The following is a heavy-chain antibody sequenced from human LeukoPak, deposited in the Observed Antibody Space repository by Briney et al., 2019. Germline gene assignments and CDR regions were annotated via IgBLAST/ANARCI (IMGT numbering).Heavy chain of an antibody. CDR2: IRSSGDDA. J-gene: IGHJ5*02. Sequence: GGPLRLSCAASGFTFSSYAMNWVRQAPGKGLEWVSGIRSSGDDAYYADSVKGRFTISRDNSKKTLYLQMNSLRAEDTAVYYCAKDRVAIFGVVTTHWFDPWGQGALVTVSS. V-gene: IGHV3-23*01. CDR3: AKDRVAIFGVVTTHWFDP. D-gene: IGHD3-3*01. CDR1: GFTFSSYA.